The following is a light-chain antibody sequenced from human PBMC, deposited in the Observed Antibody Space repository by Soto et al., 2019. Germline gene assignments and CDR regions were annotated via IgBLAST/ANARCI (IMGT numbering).Light chain of an antibody. CDR2: WAS. CDR1: QSVLYSSNIKNY. V-gene: IGKV4-1*01. Sequence: DIVMTQSPDSLAVSLGERATINCKSSQSVLYSSNIKNYLAWYQQKPGQPPKLLIYWASTRESGVPDRFNGSGSGTDFTLTISSLQAEDVAVYYCQQYYGNPRTFGQGTKVEIK. J-gene: IGKJ1*01. CDR3: QQYYGNPRT.